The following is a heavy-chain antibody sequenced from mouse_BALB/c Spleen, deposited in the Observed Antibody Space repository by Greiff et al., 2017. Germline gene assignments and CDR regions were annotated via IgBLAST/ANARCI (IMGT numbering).Heavy chain of an antibody. J-gene: IGHJ3*01. CDR2: IYPGSGST. D-gene: IGHD2-2*01. V-gene: IGHV1-55*01. CDR1: GYNFTSYW. Sequence: QVQLQQPGAELVKPGTSVKLSCKASGYNFTSYWINWVKLRPGQGLEWIGDIYPGSGSTNYNEKFKSKATLTVDTSSSTAYMQLSSLASEDSALYYCARGYIYYGYDAWFAYWGQGTLVTVSA. CDR3: ARGYIYYGYDAWFAY.